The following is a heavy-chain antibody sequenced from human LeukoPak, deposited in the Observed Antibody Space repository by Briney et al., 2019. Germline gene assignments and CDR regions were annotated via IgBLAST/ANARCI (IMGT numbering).Heavy chain of an antibody. J-gene: IGHJ4*02. CDR3: ARDYYYGSGSYYKVDPFDY. D-gene: IGHD3-10*01. CDR2: INWNGGST. CDR1: GFTFDDYG. V-gene: IGHV3-20*04. Sequence: GSLRLSCAASGFTFDDYGMSWVRQAPGKGLEWVSGINWNGGSTGYADSAKGRFTISRDNAKNSLYLQMNSLRAEDTALYYCARDYYYGSGSYYKVDPFDYWGQGTLVTVSS.